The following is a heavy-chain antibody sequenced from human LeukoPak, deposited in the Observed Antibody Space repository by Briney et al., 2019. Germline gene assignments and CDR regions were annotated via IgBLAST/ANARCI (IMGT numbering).Heavy chain of an antibody. CDR3: ARDKNSEITTVDY. CDR1: GFTFSSYN. Sequence: GGSLRLSCAASGFTFSSYNMNWVRQAPGKGLEWVSSISSSSSYVYYADSVKGRFTISRDNAKNSLYPQMNSLRAEDTAVYYCARDKNSEITTVDYWGQGTLVTVSS. CDR2: ISSSSSYV. J-gene: IGHJ4*02. D-gene: IGHD4-17*01. V-gene: IGHV3-21*01.